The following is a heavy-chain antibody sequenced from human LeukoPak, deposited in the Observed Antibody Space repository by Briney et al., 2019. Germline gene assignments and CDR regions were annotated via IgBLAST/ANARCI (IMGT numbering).Heavy chain of an antibody. CDR3: ARESYYYDASGYQRSLPGDY. CDR1: GFTFSSYG. CDR2: ISYDGSNN. V-gene: IGHV3-30*03. Sequence: GGSLRLSCAASGFTFSSYGMHWVRQAPGKGLDWVAVISYDGSNNYYADSVKGRFTISRDNSKNTLYLQLNSLRAEDTAVYHCARESYYYDASGYQRSLPGDYWGQGTLVTVSS. J-gene: IGHJ4*02. D-gene: IGHD3-22*01.